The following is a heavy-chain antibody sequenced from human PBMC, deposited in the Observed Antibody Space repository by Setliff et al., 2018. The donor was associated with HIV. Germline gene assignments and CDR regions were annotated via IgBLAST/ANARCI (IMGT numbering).Heavy chain of an antibody. CDR1: GFTFSDYS. CDR2: ISHSGGTI. V-gene: IGHV3-48*04. CDR3: VRGAGRDGGY. D-gene: IGHD3-16*01. Sequence: PGGSLRLSCVASGFTFSDYSMNWVRQAPGKGLEWVSYISHSGGTIKYADFVRGRFTISRDIAKSSLYLQMNSLSAEDTAVYYCVRGAGRDGGYWGQGTLVTVSS. J-gene: IGHJ4*02.